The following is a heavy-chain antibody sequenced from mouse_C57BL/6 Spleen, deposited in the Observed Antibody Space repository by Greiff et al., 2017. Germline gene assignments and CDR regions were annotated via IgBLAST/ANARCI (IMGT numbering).Heavy chain of an antibody. V-gene: IGHV2-5*01. D-gene: IGHD1-1*01. J-gene: IGHJ4*01. CDR3: AKNGVVATDYAMDY. Sequence: VQLQQSGPGLVQPSQSLSITCTVSGFSLTSYGVHWVRQSPGKGLEWLGVIWRGGSTDYNAAFMSRLSITKDNSKSQVFFKMNRLQADDTAIYYCAKNGVVATDYAMDYWGQGTSVTVSS. CDR1: GFSLTSYG. CDR2: IWRGGST.